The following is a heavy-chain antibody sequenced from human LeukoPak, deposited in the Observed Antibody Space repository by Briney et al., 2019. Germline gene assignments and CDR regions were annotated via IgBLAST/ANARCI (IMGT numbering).Heavy chain of an antibody. J-gene: IGHJ4*02. V-gene: IGHV3-30*19. CDR2: ISNDGSDK. D-gene: IGHD3-10*01. Sequence: GGSLRLSCAASRFPFRTYNMHWVRQAPGKGLEWVAVISNDGSDKYYADSVKGRFTIPRDNSQNTLYLQMNTLKTEDTAVYFCARDRGAFDYWGQGTLVTVSS. CDR3: ARDRGAFDY. CDR1: RFPFRTYN.